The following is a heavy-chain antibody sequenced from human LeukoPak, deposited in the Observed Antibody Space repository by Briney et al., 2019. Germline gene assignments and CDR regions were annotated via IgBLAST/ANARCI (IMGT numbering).Heavy chain of an antibody. CDR3: ARVALAYCGGDCYPDRYYFDY. Sequence: GGSLRLSCAASGFTFSSYWMSWVRQAPGKGLEWVANIKQDGSEKCYVDSVKGRFTISRDNAKNSLYLQMNSLRAEDTAVYYCARVALAYCGGDCYPDRYYFDYWGQGTLVTVSS. V-gene: IGHV3-7*04. CDR1: GFTFSSYW. CDR2: IKQDGSEK. J-gene: IGHJ4*02. D-gene: IGHD2-21*02.